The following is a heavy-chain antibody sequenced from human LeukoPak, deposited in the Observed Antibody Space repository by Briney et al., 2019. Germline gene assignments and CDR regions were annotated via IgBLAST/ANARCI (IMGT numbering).Heavy chain of an antibody. Sequence: SETLSLTCTVSGYSISSGYYWGWIRQPPGKGLEWIGSIYHSGSTYYNPSLKSRVTISVDTSKNQFSLKLTSVTAADTAVYYCVRDTWGGWFDPWGQGTLVAVSS. CDR3: VRDTWGGWFDP. J-gene: IGHJ5*01. D-gene: IGHD3-16*01. CDR2: IYHSGST. CDR1: GYSISSGYY. V-gene: IGHV4-38-2*02.